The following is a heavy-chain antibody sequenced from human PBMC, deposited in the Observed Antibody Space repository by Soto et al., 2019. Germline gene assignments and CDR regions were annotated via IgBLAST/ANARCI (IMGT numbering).Heavy chain of an antibody. Sequence: QVQLVESGGGVVQPGRSLRLSCAASGFTFSSYAMHWVRQAPGKGLEWVAVISYDGSKKYYADSVKGRFTISRDNSKNTLCLQMNSMRAEDTAVYYCARDPLPNAYGISTFCYRLPWFDPWGQGALVTVSS. CDR1: GFTFSSYA. V-gene: IGHV3-30-3*01. J-gene: IGHJ5*02. D-gene: IGHD2-2*01. CDR3: ARDPLPNAYGISTFCYRLPWFDP. CDR2: ISYDGSKK.